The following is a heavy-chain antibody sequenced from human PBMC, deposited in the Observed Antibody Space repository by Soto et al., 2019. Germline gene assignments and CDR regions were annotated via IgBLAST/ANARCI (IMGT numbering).Heavy chain of an antibody. Sequence: QLQLVQSGTEVKKPGASVKVSCKASGYTFTSYGISWVRQAPGQVPEWMGWISGYNGNTHYAQKFQGKVTMTTDTSTSTAYMELRSLRSDDTAVYYCAKADSNYAGRFSYYYMDVWGNGTLVTVSS. J-gene: IGHJ6*03. CDR1: GYTFTSYG. V-gene: IGHV1-18*01. D-gene: IGHD4-4*01. CDR3: AKADSNYAGRFSYYYMDV. CDR2: ISGYNGNT.